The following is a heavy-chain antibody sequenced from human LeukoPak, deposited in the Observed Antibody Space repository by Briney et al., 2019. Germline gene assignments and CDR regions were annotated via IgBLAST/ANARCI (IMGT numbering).Heavy chain of an antibody. CDR3: ARGPLGILDAFDI. Sequence: LGASVTVSCTASGYTFTGYYMHWVRQAPGQGLEWMGWINPNSGGTNYAQKFQGRVTMTRDTSISTAYMELSRLRSDDTAVYYCARGPLGILDAFDIWGQGTMVTVSS. J-gene: IGHJ3*02. CDR2: INPNSGGT. CDR1: GYTFTGYY. V-gene: IGHV1-2*02. D-gene: IGHD7-27*01.